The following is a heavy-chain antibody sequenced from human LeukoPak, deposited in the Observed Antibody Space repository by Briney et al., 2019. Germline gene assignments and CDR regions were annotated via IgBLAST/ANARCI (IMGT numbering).Heavy chain of an antibody. CDR3: ASLKNYYDSSGYLVTDAFDI. CDR2: MNPNSGNT. V-gene: IGHV1-8*02. D-gene: IGHD3-22*01. Sequence: WASVKVSCKASGYTFTSYDINWVRRATGQGLEWMGWMNPNSGNTGYAQKLQGRVTMTTDTSTSTAYMELRSLKSDDTAVYYCASLKNYYDSSGYLVTDAFDIWGQGTMVTVSS. CDR1: GYTFTSYD. J-gene: IGHJ3*02.